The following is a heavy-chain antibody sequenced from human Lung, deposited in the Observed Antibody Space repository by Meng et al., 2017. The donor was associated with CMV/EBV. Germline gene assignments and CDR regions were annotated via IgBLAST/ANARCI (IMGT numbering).Heavy chain of an antibody. D-gene: IGHD6-19*01. J-gene: IGHJ4*01. CDR1: GYSFSGFY. CDR2: VNPISDDT. CDR3: AKSSDNGWSS. V-gene: IGHV1-2*06. Sequence: VQLVQSGAEGKRAGASVKISCQASGYSFSGFYLNWARQAPGHGLEWLGRVNPISDDTHLAQKFEGRITVSRGATINTAFMELTRLRPDDTAVYYCAKSSDNGWSSWGPGTLSPSPQ.